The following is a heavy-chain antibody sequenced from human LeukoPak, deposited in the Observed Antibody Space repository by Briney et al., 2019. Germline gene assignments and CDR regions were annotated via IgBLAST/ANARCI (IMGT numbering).Heavy chain of an antibody. CDR3: AKGPRYSGSYPPDY. D-gene: IGHD1-26*01. CDR1: GFTFSSYA. CDR2: ISGSGGST. V-gene: IGHV3-23*01. Sequence: GGSLRLSCAASGFTFSSYAMSWVRQAPGKGLEWVSAISGSGGSTYYADSVKGRFTISRDNSKNTLFLQMNSLRAEDTAVYYCAKGPRYSGSYPPDYWGQGTLVTVSS. J-gene: IGHJ4*02.